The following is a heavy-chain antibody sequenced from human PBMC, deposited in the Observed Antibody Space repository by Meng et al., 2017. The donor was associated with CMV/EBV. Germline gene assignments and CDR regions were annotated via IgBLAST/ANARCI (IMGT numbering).Heavy chain of an antibody. D-gene: IGHD2-15*01. V-gene: IGHV4-30-4*08. Sequence: SETLSLTCTVSGGSISSGDYYWSWIRQPPGKGLEWIGYIYYSGSTYYNPSLKSRVTISVDTSKNQFSLKLRSVTAADTAVYYCARDWGDIVGDYYYGMDIWGQGTTVTVSS. CDR2: IYYSGST. CDR3: ARDWGDIVGDYYYGMDI. CDR1: GGSISSGDYY. J-gene: IGHJ6*02.